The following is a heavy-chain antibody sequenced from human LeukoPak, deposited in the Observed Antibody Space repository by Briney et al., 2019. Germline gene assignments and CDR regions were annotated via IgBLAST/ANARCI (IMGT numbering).Heavy chain of an antibody. Sequence: GESLKISCKGSGYSFSSYWIGWVRQMPGKGLEWMGIIYPGDSDTRYSPSFQGQVTISADKSISTAYLQWSSLKASDTAMYYCARQRYCSSGSCRGMDVWGQGTTVTVSS. CDR3: ARQRYCSSGSCRGMDV. J-gene: IGHJ6*02. D-gene: IGHD2-15*01. CDR1: GYSFSSYW. CDR2: IYPGDSDT. V-gene: IGHV5-51*01.